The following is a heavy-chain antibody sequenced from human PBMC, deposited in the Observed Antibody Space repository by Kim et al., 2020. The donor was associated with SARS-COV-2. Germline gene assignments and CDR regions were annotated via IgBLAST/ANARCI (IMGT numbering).Heavy chain of an antibody. CDR2: FYLSGNT. V-gene: IGHV4-38-2*02. Sequence: SETLSLTCTVSGYSISSGYYWGWIRQPPGKELEWIGSFYLSGNTYYNPSLKSRVTISVDTSKNQFSLRLSSVTAADTAVYYCARVDLGGSCFDYWGQGILVTVS. CDR3: ARVDLGGSCFDY. J-gene: IGHJ4*02. CDR1: GYSISSGYY. D-gene: IGHD1-26*01.